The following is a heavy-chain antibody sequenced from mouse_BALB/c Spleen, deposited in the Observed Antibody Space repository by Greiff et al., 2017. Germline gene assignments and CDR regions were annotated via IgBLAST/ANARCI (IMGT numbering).Heavy chain of an antibody. Sequence: VMLVESGPGLVAPSQSLSITCTVSGFSLTGYGVNWVRQPPGKGLEWLGMIWGDGSTDYNSALKSRLSISKDNSKSQVFLKMNSLQTDDTARYYCASSLLRLRTYAMDYWGQGTSVTVSS. CDR1: GFSLTGYG. CDR3: ASSLLRLRTYAMDY. CDR2: IWGDGST. D-gene: IGHD1-2*01. V-gene: IGHV2-6-7*01. J-gene: IGHJ4*01.